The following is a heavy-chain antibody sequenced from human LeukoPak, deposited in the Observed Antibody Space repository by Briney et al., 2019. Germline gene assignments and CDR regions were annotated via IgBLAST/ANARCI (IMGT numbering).Heavy chain of an antibody. D-gene: IGHD1-26*01. V-gene: IGHV4-59*01. Sequence: SETLSLTCTVSGGSISSYYWSWIRQPPGKGLEWIGYIYYSGSTNYNPSLKSRVTISVDTSKNQFSLKLSSVTAADTAVYYCARKTGGSFRGDAFDIWGQGTMVTVSS. CDR1: GGSISSYY. J-gene: IGHJ3*02. CDR3: ARKTGGSFRGDAFDI. CDR2: IYYSGST.